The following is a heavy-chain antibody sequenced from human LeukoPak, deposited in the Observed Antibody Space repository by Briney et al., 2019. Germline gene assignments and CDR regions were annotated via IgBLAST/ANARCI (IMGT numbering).Heavy chain of an antibody. D-gene: IGHD6-13*01. V-gene: IGHV4-59*01. CDR2: VYYSGST. CDR3: ARIAAAFDY. Sequence: PSETLSLTCTVSGGSIRSYYWSWIRQPQGRGLEWIGYVYYSGSTNYNPSLKSRVTISVDTSKNQFPLKLSSVTAADTAVYYCARIAAAFDYWGQGTLVTVSS. CDR1: GGSIRSYY. J-gene: IGHJ4*02.